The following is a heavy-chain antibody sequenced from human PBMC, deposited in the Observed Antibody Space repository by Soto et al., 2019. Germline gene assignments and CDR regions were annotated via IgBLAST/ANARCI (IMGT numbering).Heavy chain of an antibody. V-gene: IGHV1-3*01. Sequence: ASVKVSCKASGYTFTGYAMHWVRQAPGQRLEWMGWINAGNGNTKYSQKFQGRVTITRDTSASTAYMELSSLRSEDTAVYYCARESGYCTNGVCYVMDVWGQGTTVTVSS. CDR2: INAGNGNT. J-gene: IGHJ6*02. CDR3: ARESGYCTNGVCYVMDV. CDR1: GYTFTGYA. D-gene: IGHD2-8*01.